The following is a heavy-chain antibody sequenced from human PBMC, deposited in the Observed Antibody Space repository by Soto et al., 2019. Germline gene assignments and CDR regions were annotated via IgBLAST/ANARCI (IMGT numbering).Heavy chain of an antibody. Sequence: QVQLQESGPGLVKPSETLSLTCTVSGGSISSYYWSWIRQPPGKGLEWIGYIYYSGSTNYNPSLKSRVTISVDTSKNQFSLKLSSVTAADTAVYYCAGGVATSPEGFDYWGQGTLVTVPS. V-gene: IGHV4-59*01. J-gene: IGHJ4*02. CDR2: IYYSGST. CDR3: AGGVATSPEGFDY. D-gene: IGHD5-12*01. CDR1: GGSISSYY.